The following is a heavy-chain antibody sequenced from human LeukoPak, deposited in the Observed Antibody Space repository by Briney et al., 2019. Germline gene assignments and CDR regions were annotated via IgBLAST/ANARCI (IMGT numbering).Heavy chain of an antibody. CDR3: ARVRYFDWLGPFDY. CDR2: IYSGGST. J-gene: IGHJ4*02. Sequence: PGGSLRLSCAASGFTVSSNYMSWVRQAPGKGLEWVSVIYSGGSTYYADSVKGRFTISRDNSKNTLYLQMNSLRAEDTAVYYCARVRYFDWLGPFDYWGQGTLSPSPQ. D-gene: IGHD3-9*01. CDR1: GFTVSSNY. V-gene: IGHV3-66*01.